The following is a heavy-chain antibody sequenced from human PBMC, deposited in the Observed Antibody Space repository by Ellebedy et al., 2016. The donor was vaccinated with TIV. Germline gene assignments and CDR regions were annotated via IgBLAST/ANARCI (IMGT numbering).Heavy chain of an antibody. D-gene: IGHD2-21*02. CDR2: INNNGGNT. CDR3: VKDRGDIIRDFDY. Sequence: GESLKISCSASGFTFSHYAMPWVRQAPGKGLEYVSAINNNGGNTYSADSVKGRFTISRDSSKNTLYLQMSSLRPEDTAMYYCVKDRGDIIRDFDYWGQGTLVTVSS. J-gene: IGHJ4*02. V-gene: IGHV3-64D*06. CDR1: GFTFSHYA.